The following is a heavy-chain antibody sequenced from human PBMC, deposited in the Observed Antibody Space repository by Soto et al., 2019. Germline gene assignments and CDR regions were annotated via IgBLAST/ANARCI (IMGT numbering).Heavy chain of an antibody. CDR3: ARDLSWETALEEGDY. Sequence: SETLSLTCTVSGGSISSGDYYWSWIRQPPGKGLEWIGYIYYSGSTYYNPSLKSRVTISVDTSKNQFSLKLSSVTAADTAVYYCARDLSWETALEEGDYWGQGTLVTVSS. D-gene: IGHD1-26*01. CDR1: GGSISSGDYY. J-gene: IGHJ4*02. V-gene: IGHV4-30-4*01. CDR2: IYYSGST.